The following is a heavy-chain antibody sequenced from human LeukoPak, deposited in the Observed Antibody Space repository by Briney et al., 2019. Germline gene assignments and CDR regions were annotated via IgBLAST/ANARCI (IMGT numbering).Heavy chain of an antibody. CDR1: GGTFSSYA. CDR2: IIPIFGTA. D-gene: IGHD3-10*01. V-gene: IGHV1-69*13. Sequence: SVKVSCTASGGTFSSYAISWVRQAPGQGLEWMGGIIPIFGTANYAQKFQGRVTITADESTSTAYMELSSLRSEDTAVYYCARGTYYYGSGSYYNNWFDPWGQGTLVTVSS. J-gene: IGHJ5*02. CDR3: ARGTYYYGSGSYYNNWFDP.